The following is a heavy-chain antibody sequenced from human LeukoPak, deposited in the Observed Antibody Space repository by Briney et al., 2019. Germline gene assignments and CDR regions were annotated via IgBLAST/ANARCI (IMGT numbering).Heavy chain of an antibody. V-gene: IGHV3-23*01. CDR1: GFTFSSYA. D-gene: IGHD6-13*01. Sequence: GGSLRLSCAASGFTFSSYAMNWVRQAPGKGLEWVSHISGSGISTYYADSVKGRFTFSRDNSKNTLYLQMNSLRAEDTAVYYCAKDRSIAAGDDAFDIWGQGTMVTVSS. J-gene: IGHJ3*02. CDR3: AKDRSIAAGDDAFDI. CDR2: ISGSGIST.